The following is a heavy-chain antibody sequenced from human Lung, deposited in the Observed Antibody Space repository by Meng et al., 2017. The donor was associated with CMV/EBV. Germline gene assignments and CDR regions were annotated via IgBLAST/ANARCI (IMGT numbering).Heavy chain of an antibody. V-gene: IGHV1-24*01. J-gene: IGHJ6*02. Sequence: ASVKVSXKVSGYSLSELSIHWVRQAPGKGLEWMGGLDPVNGVTVYAQNLEGRVTMTEDTSTDTAYMELSGLRSEDTAVYFCAAEWGYPTHYGMDVWGQGTTVTVSS. CDR2: LDPVNGVT. D-gene: IGHD1-26*01. CDR1: GYSLSELS. CDR3: AAEWGYPTHYGMDV.